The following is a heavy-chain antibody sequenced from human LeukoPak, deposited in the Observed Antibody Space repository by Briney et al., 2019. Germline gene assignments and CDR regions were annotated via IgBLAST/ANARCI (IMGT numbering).Heavy chain of an antibody. D-gene: IGHD6-6*01. CDR1: GFTFSSYS. Sequence: GGSLRLSCAASGFTFSSYSMNWVRQAPGKGLEWVSSISCSSSYIYYADSVKGRFTISRDNAKNSLYLQMNSLRAEDTAVYYCARDPYSSSSFGGFDPWGQGTLVTVSS. CDR3: ARDPYSSSSFGGFDP. J-gene: IGHJ5*02. V-gene: IGHV3-21*01. CDR2: ISCSSSYI.